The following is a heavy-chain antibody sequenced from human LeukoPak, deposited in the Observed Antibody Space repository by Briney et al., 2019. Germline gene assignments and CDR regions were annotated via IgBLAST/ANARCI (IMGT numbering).Heavy chain of an antibody. CDR3: ARFITMVRGVTFFDY. Sequence: SETLHLTCTVSGGSISSYYWSWIRQPPGKGLEWIGYIYYSGSTNYNPSLKSRVTISVDTSKNQFSLKLSSVTAADTAVYYCARFITMVRGVTFFDYWGQGTLVTVSS. D-gene: IGHD3-10*01. CDR1: GGSISSYY. V-gene: IGHV4-59*01. CDR2: IYYSGST. J-gene: IGHJ4*02.